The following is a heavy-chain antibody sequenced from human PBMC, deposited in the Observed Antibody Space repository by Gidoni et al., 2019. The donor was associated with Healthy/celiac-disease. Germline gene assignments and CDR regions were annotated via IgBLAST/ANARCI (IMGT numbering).Heavy chain of an antibody. V-gene: IGHV3-15*01. CDR3: TTGHGIVVVVAATYLDY. CDR2: IKSKTDGGTT. CDR1: GFTFSNAW. J-gene: IGHJ4*02. Sequence: EVQLVESGGGLVKPGGSLRLSCAASGFTFSNAWMSWVRQAPGKGLEWVGRIKSKTDGGTTDYAAPVKGRFTISRDDSKNTLYLQMNSLKTEDTAVYYCTTGHGIVVVVAATYLDYWGQGTLVTVSS. D-gene: IGHD2-15*01.